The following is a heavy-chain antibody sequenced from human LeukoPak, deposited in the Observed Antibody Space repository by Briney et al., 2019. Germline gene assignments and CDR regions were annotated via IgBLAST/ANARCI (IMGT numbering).Heavy chain of an antibody. Sequence: GGSLRLSCAASGFTFDDYAMHWVRQAPGKGLEWVSGISWNSGSIGYADSVKGRFTISRDNAKNSLYLQMNSLRAEDTALYYCAKGYSGLDYLDYWGQGTLVTVSS. J-gene: IGHJ4*02. V-gene: IGHV3-9*01. CDR3: AKGYSGLDYLDY. D-gene: IGHD1-26*01. CDR2: ISWNSGSI. CDR1: GFTFDDYA.